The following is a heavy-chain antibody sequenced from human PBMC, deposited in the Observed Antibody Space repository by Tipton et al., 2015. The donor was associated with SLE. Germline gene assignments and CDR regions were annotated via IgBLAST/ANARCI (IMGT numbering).Heavy chain of an antibody. V-gene: IGHV3-9*01. D-gene: IGHD1-14*01. CDR3: VRGGTPDYYMDF. CDR2: IGWDSAYI. J-gene: IGHJ6*03. CDR1: GFTFEDYA. Sequence: SLRLSCAASGFTFEDYAMHWVRQAPGKGLEWVAGIGWDSAYIAYEDAVEGRFTISRDNAKKSLYLQMDSLRPDDTAFYYCVRGGTPDYYMDFWGKGTRVTVSS.